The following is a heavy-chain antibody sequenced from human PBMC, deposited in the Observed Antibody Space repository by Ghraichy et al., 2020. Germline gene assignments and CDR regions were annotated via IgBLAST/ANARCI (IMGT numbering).Heavy chain of an antibody. CDR1: GGSISSYY. CDR3: ARHYYDSSGPSWFDP. V-gene: IGHV4-4*09. D-gene: IGHD3-22*01. CDR2: IYTSGST. J-gene: IGHJ5*02. Sequence: SETLSLTCTVSGGSISSYYWSWIRQPPGKGLEWIGYIYTSGSTNYNPSLKSRVTISVDTSKNQFSLKLSSVTAADTAVYYCARHYYDSSGPSWFDPWGQGTLVTVSS.